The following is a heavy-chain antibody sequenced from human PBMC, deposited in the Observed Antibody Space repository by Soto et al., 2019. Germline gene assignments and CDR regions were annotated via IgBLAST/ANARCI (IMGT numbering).Heavy chain of an antibody. CDR1: GYTFTSYD. CDR2: MNPNSGNT. V-gene: IGHV1-8*01. CDR3: ARTLYGDNVDY. D-gene: IGHD4-17*01. J-gene: IGHJ4*02. Sequence: QVQLVQSGAEVKKPGASVKVSCKASGYTFTSYDINWVRQATGQGLEWMGWMNPNSGNTGYAQKFQGRVTMTRNTSISTAYMGLRRLRSEHTVVSYCARTLYGDNVDYWGQGTLVTVSS.